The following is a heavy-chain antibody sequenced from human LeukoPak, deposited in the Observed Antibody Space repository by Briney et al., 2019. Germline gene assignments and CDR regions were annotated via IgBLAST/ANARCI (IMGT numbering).Heavy chain of an antibody. CDR2: IYYSGST. CDR1: GGSNSSYY. Sequence: SETLSLTCTVSGGSNSSYYWSWIRQPPGKGLEWIGYIYYSGSTNYNPSLKSRVTISVDTSKNQFSLKLSSVTAADTAVYYCARVKRKLLWFGEAEPYYFDYWGQGTLVTVSS. V-gene: IGHV4-59*12. CDR3: ARVKRKLLWFGEAEPYYFDY. J-gene: IGHJ4*02. D-gene: IGHD3-10*01.